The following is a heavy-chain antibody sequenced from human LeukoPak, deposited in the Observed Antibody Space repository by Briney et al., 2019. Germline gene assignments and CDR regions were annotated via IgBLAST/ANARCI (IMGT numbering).Heavy chain of an antibody. V-gene: IGHV7-4-1*02. CDR1: GYTFSSYA. D-gene: IGHD6-13*01. J-gene: IGHJ4*02. CDR3: ARDPRAAAAGKADY. CDR2: INTNTGNP. Sequence: ASVKVSCKASGYTFSSYAMNWVRQAPGQGLEWIGWINTNTGNPTCAQGFTGRFVFSLDTSVSTAYLQISSLKAEDTAVYYCARDPRAAAAGKADYWGQGTLVTVSS.